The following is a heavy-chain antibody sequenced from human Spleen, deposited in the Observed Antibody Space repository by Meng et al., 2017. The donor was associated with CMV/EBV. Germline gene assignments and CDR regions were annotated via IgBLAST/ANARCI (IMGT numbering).Heavy chain of an antibody. Sequence: SCKASGYTFIRYAMNWVRQAPGQGLEWMGWINTNTGNPTYAQGFTGRFVFSLDTSVSTAYLQISSLKAEDTAVYYCARDGYKSFDYWGQGTLVTVSS. V-gene: IGHV7-4-1*02. CDR1: GYTFIRYA. CDR2: INTNTGNP. CDR3: ARDGYKSFDY. D-gene: IGHD5-24*01. J-gene: IGHJ4*02.